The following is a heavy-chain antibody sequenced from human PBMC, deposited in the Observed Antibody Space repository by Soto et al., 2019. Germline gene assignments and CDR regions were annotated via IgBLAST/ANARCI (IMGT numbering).Heavy chain of an antibody. CDR2: ISSSSSTI. Sequence: PGGSLRLSCAASGFTFSSYSMNWVRQAPGKGLEWVSYISSSSSTIYYADSVKGRFTISRDNAKNSLYLQMNSLRDEDTAVYYCARDLGGYYDSSGYQDYWGQGTLVTVSS. D-gene: IGHD3-22*01. V-gene: IGHV3-48*02. CDR1: GFTFSSYS. J-gene: IGHJ4*02. CDR3: ARDLGGYYDSSGYQDY.